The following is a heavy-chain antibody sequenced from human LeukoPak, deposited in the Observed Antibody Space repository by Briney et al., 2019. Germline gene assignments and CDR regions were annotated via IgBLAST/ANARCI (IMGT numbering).Heavy chain of an antibody. J-gene: IGHJ4*02. CDR2: INDSGVT. Sequence: SETLSLTCAVYGGSFNGYYWSWIRQSPGEGLEWIGEINDSGVTNCNPSLESRVVLSVDTSKNQFSLRLSSVIAADTAVYYCARRLVDSGASQVSDHWGQGTLVTVSS. CDR1: GGSFNGYY. D-gene: IGHD2-15*01. V-gene: IGHV4-34*01. CDR3: ARRLVDSGASQVSDH.